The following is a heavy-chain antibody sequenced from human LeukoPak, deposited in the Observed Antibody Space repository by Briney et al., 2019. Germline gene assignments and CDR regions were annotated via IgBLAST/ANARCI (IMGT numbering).Heavy chain of an antibody. CDR3: ARYYYDAKAFDV. D-gene: IGHD3-22*01. Sequence: GGSLRLSCAASGFNFNTYEMNWVRQAPGKGLEWVSVIYSGGSTYYADSVKGRFTISRHISKNTLYLQMNSLRPEDTAVYYCARYYYDAKAFDVWGQGTMVTVSS. J-gene: IGHJ3*01. V-gene: IGHV3-53*04. CDR1: GFNFNTYE. CDR2: IYSGGST.